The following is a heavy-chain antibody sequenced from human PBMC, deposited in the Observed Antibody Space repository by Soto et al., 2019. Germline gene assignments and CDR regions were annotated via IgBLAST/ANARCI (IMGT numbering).Heavy chain of an antibody. Sequence: QVQLVESGGGVVQPGRSLRLSCAASGFTFSSYGMHWVRQAPGKGLEWVAVISYDGSNKYYADSVKGRFTISRDNSKNTLYLQMNSLRAEDTAVYYCARGPGWAARLDYWGQGTLVTVSS. CDR3: ARGPGWAARLDY. CDR1: GFTFSSYG. CDR2: ISYDGSNK. D-gene: IGHD6-6*01. J-gene: IGHJ4*02. V-gene: IGHV3-30*03.